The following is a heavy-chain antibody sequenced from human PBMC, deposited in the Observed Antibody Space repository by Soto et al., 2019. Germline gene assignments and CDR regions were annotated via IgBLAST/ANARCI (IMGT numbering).Heavy chain of an antibody. J-gene: IGHJ3*02. D-gene: IGHD3-10*01. CDR1: GYTFTSYG. CDR3: ARDEVRGVIITVDAFDI. CDR2: ISAYNGNT. Sequence: ASVKVSCKASGYTFTSYGISWVRQAPGQGLEWMGWISAYNGNTNYAQKLQGRVTMTTDTSTSTAYMELRSLRSDDTAVYYCARDEVRGVIITVDAFDIWGQGTMVPVSS. V-gene: IGHV1-18*01.